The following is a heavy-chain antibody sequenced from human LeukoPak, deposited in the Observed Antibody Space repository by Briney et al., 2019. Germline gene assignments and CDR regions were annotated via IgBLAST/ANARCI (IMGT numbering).Heavy chain of an antibody. V-gene: IGHV3-48*02. Sequence: PGGSLRLSCAASGFPFSTYSMTWVRQAPGKGLEWVSYIKYGGRTIFYAESVKGRFTISRDNAKNSLFLQMNSLRHDDTAVYYCASDGSTTLSTWFDHWGPGRLVIVSS. CDR3: ASDGSTTLSTWFDH. J-gene: IGHJ5*02. CDR1: GFPFSTYS. D-gene: IGHD1-1*01. CDR2: IKYGGRTI.